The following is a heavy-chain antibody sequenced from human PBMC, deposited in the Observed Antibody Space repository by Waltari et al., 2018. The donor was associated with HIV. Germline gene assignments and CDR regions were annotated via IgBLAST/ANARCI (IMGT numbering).Heavy chain of an antibody. V-gene: IGHV4-34*01. CDR3: ARGSPTLQFYDDFSGYLDAFDV. D-gene: IGHD3-22*01. J-gene: IGHJ3*01. Sequence: QVQLQQWGAGLLKPSETLSLTCAVSGGSFSAYYWSWIRQTPGKGLEWIGEIKQSGNIHQGPSRKRRLTISVDPSKNQFSLKMTSMTAADTAVYYCARGSPTLQFYDDFSGYLDAFDVWGHGTMVTVSS. CDR1: GGSFSAYY. CDR2: IKQSGNI.